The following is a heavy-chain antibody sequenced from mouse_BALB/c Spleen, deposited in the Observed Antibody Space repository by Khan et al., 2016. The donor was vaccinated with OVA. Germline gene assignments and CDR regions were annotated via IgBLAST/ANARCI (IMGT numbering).Heavy chain of an antibody. J-gene: IGHJ3*01. CDR1: GYSFTTYY. Sequence: VQLKESGPELMKPAPSVKISCKASGYSFTTYYIHWVMQSHGKSLVWIGSIDPFSGDTTFNQNFKGKATLTVDKSSSPDYIHLSNLTSEDSGINYGTRHGYVAWFTYWGQGTLVNVSA. CDR2: IDPFSGDT. D-gene: IGHD2-2*01. CDR3: TRHGYVAWFTY. V-gene: IGHV1S135*01.